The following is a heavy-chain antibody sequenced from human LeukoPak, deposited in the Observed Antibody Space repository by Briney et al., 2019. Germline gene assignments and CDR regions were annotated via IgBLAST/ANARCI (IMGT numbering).Heavy chain of an antibody. V-gene: IGHV1-18*01. Sequence: ASVKVSCKASDYTFNSDGISWVRQAPGQGLEWMGWISADNGNTNYEQKFQGRVTITIDTSTTTAHMELRSLRSDDTAVYYCARVRFLGYYDILTGYYRVSDGFDIWGQGTMVTVSS. D-gene: IGHD3-9*01. CDR1: DYTFNSDG. J-gene: IGHJ3*02. CDR3: ARVRFLGYYDILTGYYRVSDGFDI. CDR2: ISADNGNT.